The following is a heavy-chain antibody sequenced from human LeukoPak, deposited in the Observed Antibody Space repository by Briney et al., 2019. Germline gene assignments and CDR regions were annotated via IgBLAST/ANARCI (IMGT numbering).Heavy chain of an antibody. Sequence: GGSRRLSCAASGFTFSSDAMSWVRQAPGKGLEWVSAISGSGGSTYYADSVKGRFTISRDNSKNTLYLQMNSLRAEDTAVYYCARWLLLGDFDYWGQGTLVTVSS. V-gene: IGHV3-23*01. CDR1: GFTFSSDA. CDR3: ARWLLLGDFDY. J-gene: IGHJ4*02. CDR2: ISGSGGST. D-gene: IGHD3-22*01.